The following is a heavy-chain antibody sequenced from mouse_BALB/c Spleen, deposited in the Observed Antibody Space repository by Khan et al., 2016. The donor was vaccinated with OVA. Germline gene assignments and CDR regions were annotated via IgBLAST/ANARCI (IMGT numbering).Heavy chain of an antibody. D-gene: IGHD1-1*02. Sequence: EVKLEVSGAELVKPGASVRLSCTASGFNIKDTYIHWVKQRPEQGLEWIGRIAPANGDTKYDPKFQDKATITSDTSSNTSYLQLRSLTSEDTAVFYWSHPSYGPRFFKVWGAGPRSRSP. J-gene: IGHJ1*01. CDR2: IAPANGDT. CDR3: SHPSYGPRFFKV. CDR1: GFNIKDTY. V-gene: IGHV14-3*02.